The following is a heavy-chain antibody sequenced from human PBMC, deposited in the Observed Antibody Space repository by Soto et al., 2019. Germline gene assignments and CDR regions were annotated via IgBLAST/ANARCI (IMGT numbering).Heavy chain of an antibody. CDR2: IYYTGST. Sequence: QVQLQESGPGLVKPSQTLTLTCTVSGGSISSGDYYWSWIRQPPGKGLEWIGYIYYTGSTYENPSLKSRVTTSVDTSKNQFSLKLRSVTAADTAVYYCARHGSGSYFDPFEYWGQGTLITVSS. J-gene: IGHJ4*02. CDR3: ARHGSGSYFDPFEY. V-gene: IGHV4-30-4*01. D-gene: IGHD3-10*01. CDR1: GGSISSGDYY.